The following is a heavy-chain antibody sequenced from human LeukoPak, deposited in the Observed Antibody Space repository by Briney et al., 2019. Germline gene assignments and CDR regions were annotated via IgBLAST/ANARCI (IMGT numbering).Heavy chain of an antibody. Sequence: GGSLRLSCAASGFTFSDYWMHWVRQAPGKGLVWVSRINPDGSTTIYADSVKGRFTISRDNSKNTLYLQMNSLGAEDTAVYYCARGGASELYYFDYWGQGTLVTVSS. CDR3: ARGGASELYYFDY. D-gene: IGHD2-15*01. V-gene: IGHV3-74*01. CDR2: INPDGSTT. CDR1: GFTFSDYW. J-gene: IGHJ4*02.